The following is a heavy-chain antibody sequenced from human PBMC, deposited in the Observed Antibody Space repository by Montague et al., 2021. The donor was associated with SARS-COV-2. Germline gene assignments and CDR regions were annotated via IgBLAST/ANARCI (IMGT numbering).Heavy chain of an antibody. CDR3: AAGQSSSWL. D-gene: IGHD6-13*01. CDR2: IKQDGSEK. J-gene: IGHJ4*02. V-gene: IGHV3-7*01. Sequence: SLRLSCAASGFTFSSYWMSWVRQAPGKGLEWVANIKQDGSEKYYVDPVKGRFTISRDNAQTSLYLQMNSLRVEDTAVYYCAAGQSSSWLWGQGTLVTVSS. CDR1: GFTFSSYW.